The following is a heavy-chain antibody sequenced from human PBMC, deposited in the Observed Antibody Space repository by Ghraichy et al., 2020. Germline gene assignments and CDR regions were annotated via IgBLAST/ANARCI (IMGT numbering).Heavy chain of an antibody. V-gene: IGHV4-31*03. CDR2: IYYSGST. J-gene: IGHJ4*02. CDR1: GGSINSGGYY. CDR3: AREDYGGNPRGVY. D-gene: IGHD4-23*01. Sequence: SETLSLTCTVSGGSINSGGYYWSWIRQHPGKGLEWIGYIYYSGSTYYNPSLKSRVTISVDTSKNQFSLKLSSVTAADTTVYYCAREDYGGNPRGVYWGQGTLVTVSS.